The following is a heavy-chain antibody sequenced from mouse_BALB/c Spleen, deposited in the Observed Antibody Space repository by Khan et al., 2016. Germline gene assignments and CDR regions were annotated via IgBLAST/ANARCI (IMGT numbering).Heavy chain of an antibody. J-gene: IGHJ4*01. CDR3: AGYYRYDVAMDY. V-gene: IGHV5-17*02. CDR2: ISSGSSTI. D-gene: IGHD2-14*01. CDR1: GFTFSSFG. Sequence: EVELVESGGGLVQPGGSRKLSCAASGFTFSSFGMHWVRQAPEKGLEWVAYISSGSSTIYYADTVKGRFTISRDNPKNTLFLQMTSLRSEDTAMDYFAGYYRYDVAMDYWGQGASVTVSS.